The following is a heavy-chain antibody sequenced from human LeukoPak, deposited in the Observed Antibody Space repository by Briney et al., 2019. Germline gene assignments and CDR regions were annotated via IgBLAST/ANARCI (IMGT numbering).Heavy chain of an antibody. D-gene: IGHD3-16*01. CDR3: ARAPGGYLDY. V-gene: IGHV4-61*02. CDR1: GGSISSGSYY. Sequence: SQTLTLTCTVSGGSISSGSYYWSWIRQPAGKGLEWIGRIYTSGSTNYNPSLKSRVTISVDTSKNQFSLKLSSVTAADTAVYYCARAPGGYLDYWGQGTLVTVSS. J-gene: IGHJ4*02. CDR2: IYTSGST.